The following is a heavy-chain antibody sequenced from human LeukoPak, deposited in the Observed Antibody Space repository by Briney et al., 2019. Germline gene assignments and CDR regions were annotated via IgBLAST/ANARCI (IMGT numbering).Heavy chain of an antibody. CDR1: GFTFSRYT. D-gene: IGHD1-26*01. Sequence: GGSLRLSCAASGFTFSRYTVNWVRQAPGKGLEWVSSITSSSTYIYYADSVKGRFTISRDNAKNSLYLHMNSLRAEDTAVYYCTKGTGSYDYWGQGTRVTVSS. CDR3: TKGTGSYDY. CDR2: ITSSSTYI. J-gene: IGHJ4*02. V-gene: IGHV3-21*01.